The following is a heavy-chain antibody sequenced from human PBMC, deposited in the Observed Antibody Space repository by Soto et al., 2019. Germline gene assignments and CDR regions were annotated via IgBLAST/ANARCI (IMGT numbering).Heavy chain of an antibody. V-gene: IGHV4-39*01. CDR2: IYYSGSA. J-gene: IGHJ4*02. CDR1: RISISSGSYY. D-gene: IGHD1-1*01. Sequence: SETLSLTCTVSRISISSGSYYWGWIRQPPGKGLEWIGSIYYSGSAYYNPSLKSRVTISVDTSKNQFSLKLSSVTAADTAVYYCARQGAYNWNDVGFDYWGQGPLVTVSS. CDR3: ARQGAYNWNDVGFDY.